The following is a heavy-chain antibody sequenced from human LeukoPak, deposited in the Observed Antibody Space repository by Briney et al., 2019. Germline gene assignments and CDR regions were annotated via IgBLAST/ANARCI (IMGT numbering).Heavy chain of an antibody. CDR1: GYTFTGYY. V-gene: IGHV1-2*02. J-gene: IGHJ4*02. D-gene: IGHD3-22*01. Sequence: ASVKVSCKASGYTFTGYYMHWVRQAPGQGLEWMGWINANSGDTKYAQKFQGRVTMTRDTSISTAYMELSRLRSDDTAMYYCAREISGYSDYWGQGTLITVSS. CDR2: INANSGDT. CDR3: AREISGYSDY.